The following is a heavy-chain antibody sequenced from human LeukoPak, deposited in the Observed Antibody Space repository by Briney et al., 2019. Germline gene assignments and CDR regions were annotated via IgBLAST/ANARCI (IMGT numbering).Heavy chain of an antibody. V-gene: IGHV4-61*08. CDR3: ARIAIGDRETFWSGYYGAFDI. J-gene: IGHJ3*02. Sequence: SETLSLTCTVSGGSISSGGYSWSWIRQPPGKGLEWIGYIYYSGSTNYNPSLKSRVTISVDTSKNQFSLKLSSVTAADTAVYYCARIAIGDRETFWSGYYGAFDIWGQGTMVTVSS. CDR1: GGSISSGGYS. D-gene: IGHD3-3*01. CDR2: IYYSGST.